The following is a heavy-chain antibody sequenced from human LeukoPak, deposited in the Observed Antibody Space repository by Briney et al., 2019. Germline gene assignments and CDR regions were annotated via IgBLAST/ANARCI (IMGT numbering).Heavy chain of an antibody. CDR3: ARGGLAAACLRNSGPYAMDV. J-gene: IGHJ6*02. D-gene: IGHD6-13*01. V-gene: IGHV1-69*04. Sequence: GAAVKVSCKQSVGTFCRDAISGVRQAPGEGREWMGRIIAIVGIANSAQKFHSRVTITADKSTSTAYNELSSQRSEDTAVYYCARGGLAAACLRNSGPYAMDVWGQGTTVTVSS. CDR2: IIAIVGIA. CDR1: VGTFCRDA.